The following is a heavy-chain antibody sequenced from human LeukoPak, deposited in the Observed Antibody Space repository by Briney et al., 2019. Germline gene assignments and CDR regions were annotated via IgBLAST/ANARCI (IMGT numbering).Heavy chain of an antibody. Sequence: PGRSLRLSCAASGFSFSNYGIHWVRQAPGKGLEWVAVLANDGRDKKYVDSVKGRFTISRDNSKNTLFLQMDSLRAEDTAVYYCAKDGSIGAAEYYFDSWGQGTLVAVSS. CDR2: LANDGRDK. D-gene: IGHD2-15*01. V-gene: IGHV3-30*18. J-gene: IGHJ4*02. CDR3: AKDGSIGAAEYYFDS. CDR1: GFSFSNYG.